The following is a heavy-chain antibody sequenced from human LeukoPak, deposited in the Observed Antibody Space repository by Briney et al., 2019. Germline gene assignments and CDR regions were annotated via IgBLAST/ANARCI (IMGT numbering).Heavy chain of an antibody. Sequence: SETLSLTCTVSGGSISSYFWSWIRQPPGKGLEWIGYVYYSGSTNYNPSLKSRVTISVDTSKKQFSLKLSSATAADTAVYYCARVLGLSKRGLDAFDIWGQGTMVTVSS. V-gene: IGHV4-59*01. D-gene: IGHD3-16*01. CDR3: ARVLGLSKRGLDAFDI. CDR2: VYYSGST. CDR1: GGSISSYF. J-gene: IGHJ3*02.